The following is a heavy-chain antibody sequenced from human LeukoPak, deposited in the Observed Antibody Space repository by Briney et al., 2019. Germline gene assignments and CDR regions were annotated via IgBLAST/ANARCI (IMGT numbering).Heavy chain of an antibody. D-gene: IGHD6-13*01. V-gene: IGHV3-7*03. CDR3: ACSRTFDY. J-gene: IGHJ4*02. CDR1: GFTFSSYW. CDR2: IKQDGSEK. Sequence: GGSLRLSCAASGFTFSSYWMTWVRQAPGKGLEWVANIKQDGSEKYYVDSVKGPFTISRDNAKNSLYLQMDSLRAEDTAVYYCACSRTFDYWGQGTLVTVSS.